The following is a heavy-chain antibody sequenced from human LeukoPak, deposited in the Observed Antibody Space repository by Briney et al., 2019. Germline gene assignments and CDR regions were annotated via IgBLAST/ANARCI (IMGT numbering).Heavy chain of an antibody. J-gene: IGHJ4*02. CDR3: AKDSAKKYDDY. D-gene: IGHD2/OR15-2a*01. Sequence: GGSLRLSCEVSGFTFSTYAMQWVRRAPGKGLEWVGVIVYDGSSKYYADSVKGRFTISRDNSKNTLYLQMNGLRAEDTAVYYCAKDSAKKYDDYWGQGTLVTVSS. CDR2: IVYDGSSK. V-gene: IGHV3-30*14. CDR1: GFTFSTYA.